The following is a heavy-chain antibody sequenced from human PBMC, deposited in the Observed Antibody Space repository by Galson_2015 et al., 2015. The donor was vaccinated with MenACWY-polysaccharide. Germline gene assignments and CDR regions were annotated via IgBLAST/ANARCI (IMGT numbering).Heavy chain of an antibody. J-gene: IGHJ3*02. CDR3: GRVSGHFYYYDSGDLKQGPSDM. CDR2: ISSSSSYI. D-gene: IGHD3-16*01. V-gene: IGHV3-21*01. CDR1: GFTFSNYN. Sequence: SLRLSCAASGFTFSNYNMNWVRQAPGKGLEWVSSISSSSSYIYYADSVKGRFTISRDNAKNSLYLQMNSLRAEDTAIYYCGRVSGHFYYYDSGDLKQGPSDMWGRGTMVTVSS.